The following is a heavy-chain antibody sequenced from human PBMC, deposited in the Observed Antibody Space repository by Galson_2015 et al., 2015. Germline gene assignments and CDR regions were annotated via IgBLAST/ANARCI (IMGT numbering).Heavy chain of an antibody. CDR3: ARSRVVVVPAAMRDAFDI. J-gene: IGHJ3*02. CDR2: IIPIFGTA. D-gene: IGHD2-2*01. CDR1: GGTFSSYA. Sequence: SVKVSCKASGGTFSSYAISWVRQAPGQGLEWMGGIIPIFGTANYAQKFQGRVTITADESTSTAYMELSSLRSEDTAVYYCARSRVVVVPAAMRDAFDIWGQGTMVTVSS. V-gene: IGHV1-69*13.